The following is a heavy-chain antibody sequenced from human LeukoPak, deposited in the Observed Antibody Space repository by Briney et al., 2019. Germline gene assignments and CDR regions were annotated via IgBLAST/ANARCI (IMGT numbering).Heavy chain of an antibody. CDR3: ARDRYYDSSGYNHDY. Sequence: SVKVSCKASGGTFSSYAISWVRQAPGQGLEWMGGIIPIFGTANYAQKFQGRVTITTDESTSTAYMELSSLRSVDTAVYYCARDRYYDSSGYNHDYWGQGTLVTVSS. CDR2: IIPIFGTA. V-gene: IGHV1-69*05. J-gene: IGHJ4*02. CDR1: GGTFSSYA. D-gene: IGHD3-22*01.